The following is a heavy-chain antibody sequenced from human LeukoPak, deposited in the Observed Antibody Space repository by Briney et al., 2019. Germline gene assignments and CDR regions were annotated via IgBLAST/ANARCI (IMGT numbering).Heavy chain of an antibody. CDR2: IKPDGSEK. J-gene: IGHJ4*02. CDR3: ARDASALY. V-gene: IGHV3-7*01. CDR1: GFTFSGYT. Sequence: GGSLRLSCAASGFTFSGYTMNWVRQAPGKGLEWVASIKPDGSEKYYLDSVKGRFTISRDNARDSLYLQMNSLRDDDTSVYFCARDASALYWGRGTLVTVSS. D-gene: IGHD6-19*01.